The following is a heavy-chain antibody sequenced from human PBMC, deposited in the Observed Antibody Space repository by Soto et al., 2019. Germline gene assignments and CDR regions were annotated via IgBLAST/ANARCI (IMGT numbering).Heavy chain of an antibody. D-gene: IGHD3-10*01. CDR2: IIPILGIA. CDR1: GGTFSSYA. Sequence: ASVKVSCKASGGTFSSYAISWVRQAPGQGLEWMGGIIPILGIANYAQKFQGRVTITADKSTSTAYMELSSLRSEDTAVYYCARGPAEGSGSYYYYYGMDVWGQGTTVTVSS. J-gene: IGHJ6*02. CDR3: ARGPAEGSGSYYYYYGMDV. V-gene: IGHV1-69*10.